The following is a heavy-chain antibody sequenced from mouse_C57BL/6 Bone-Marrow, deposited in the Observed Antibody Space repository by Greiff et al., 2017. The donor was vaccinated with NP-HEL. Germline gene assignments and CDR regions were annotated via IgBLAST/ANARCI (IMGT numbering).Heavy chain of an antibody. J-gene: IGHJ4*01. CDR3: ARRGGNSSGYVNAMDY. V-gene: IGHV1-64*01. Sequence: QVQLQQSGAELVKPGASVKLSCKASGYTFTSYWMHWVKQRPGQGLEWIGMIHPNSGSTNYNEKFKSKATLTVDKSSSTAYMQLSSLTSEDSAVYYCARRGGNSSGYVNAMDYWGQGTSVTVSS. CDR2: IHPNSGST. CDR1: GYTFTSYW. D-gene: IGHD3-2*02.